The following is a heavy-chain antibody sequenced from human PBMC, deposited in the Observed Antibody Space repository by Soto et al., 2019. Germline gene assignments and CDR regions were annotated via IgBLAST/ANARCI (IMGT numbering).Heavy chain of an antibody. CDR2: INHSGST. J-gene: IGHJ4*02. CDR3: ARLRSSSTSCYFDY. V-gene: IGHV4-34*01. D-gene: IGHD2-2*01. Sequence: QVQLQQWGAGLLKPSETLSLTCAVYGGSFSGYYWSWIRQPPGKGLEWIGEINHSGSTNYNPSLKSRVTISVDTSKNQFSLKLSSVTAADTAVYYCARLRSSSTSCYFDYWGQGTLVTVSS. CDR1: GGSFSGYY.